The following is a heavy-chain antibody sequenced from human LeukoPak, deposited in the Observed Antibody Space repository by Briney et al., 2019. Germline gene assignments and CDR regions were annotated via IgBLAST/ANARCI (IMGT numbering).Heavy chain of an antibody. CDR2: ISSSGSTI. CDR1: GFTFSSYE. CDR3: AREDYDILTGYYNSIDY. D-gene: IGHD3-9*01. Sequence: GGSLRLSCAASGFTFSSYEMNWVRQAPGKGLEWVSYISSSGSTIYYADSVKGRFTISRDNSKNTLYLQMNSLRAEDTAVYYCAREDYDILTGYYNSIDYWGQGTLVTVSS. J-gene: IGHJ4*02. V-gene: IGHV3-48*03.